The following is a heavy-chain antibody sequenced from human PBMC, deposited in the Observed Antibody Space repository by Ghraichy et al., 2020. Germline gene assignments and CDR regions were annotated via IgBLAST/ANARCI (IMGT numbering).Heavy chain of an antibody. J-gene: IGHJ4*02. Sequence: GGSLRLSCAASGFTFSSYAMHWVREAPGKGLEWVAVISKDGSTKFYADSVKGRFTISRDNSKNTLYLQMNSLRAEDTAVYYSASEERSGKHLYYFDYWGQGTLVTVSA. CDR3: ASEERSGKHLYYFDY. D-gene: IGHD6-25*01. CDR1: GFTFSSYA. V-gene: IGHV3-30-3*01. CDR2: ISKDGSTK.